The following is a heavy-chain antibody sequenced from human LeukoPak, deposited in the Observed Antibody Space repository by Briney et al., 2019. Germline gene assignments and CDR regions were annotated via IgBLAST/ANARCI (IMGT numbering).Heavy chain of an antibody. CDR2: INHSGGT. CDR1: GGSFSGYY. CDR3: ARETSQKGAHYMDV. Sequence: SETLSLTCAVYGGSFSGYYWSWIRQPPGKGLEWIGEINHSGGTNYNPSLKSRVTISVDTSKNQFSLKLSSVTAADTAVYYCARETSQKGAHYMDVWGKGTTVTISS. D-gene: IGHD3-16*01. J-gene: IGHJ6*03. V-gene: IGHV4-34*01.